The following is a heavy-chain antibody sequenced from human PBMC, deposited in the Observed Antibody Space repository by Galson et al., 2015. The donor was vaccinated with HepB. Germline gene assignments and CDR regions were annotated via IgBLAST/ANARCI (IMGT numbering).Heavy chain of an antibody. V-gene: IGHV3-15*01. CDR2: ITSKTDGGTT. D-gene: IGHD2-2*01. CDR3: TTDVYFSSYWSWFDP. J-gene: IGHJ5*02. CDR1: GFTFSDYY. Sequence: SLRLSCAASGFTFSDYYMSWIRPAPGKGLEWVGRITSKTDGGTTEYAAPVKGRFTISREDSKNTLYLQMNSLTTDDTAVYYCTTDVYFSSYWSWFDPWGQGTLVTVSS.